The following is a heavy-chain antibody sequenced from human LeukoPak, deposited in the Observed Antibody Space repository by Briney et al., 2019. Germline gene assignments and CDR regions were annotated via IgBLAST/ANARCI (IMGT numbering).Heavy chain of an antibody. V-gene: IGHV3-64*01. CDR3: AREQDGSSWYRDDALDI. J-gene: IGHJ3*02. CDR2: ISSNGGNT. D-gene: IGHD6-13*01. CDR1: GFTFSSYP. Sequence: GGSLRLSCAASGFTFSSYPMHWVRQAPGKGLEYVSAISSNGGNTYYANSVKGRFTISRDNSKNTLYLQMGSLRPDDMAIYYCAREQDGSSWYRDDALDIWGQGTMVTVSS.